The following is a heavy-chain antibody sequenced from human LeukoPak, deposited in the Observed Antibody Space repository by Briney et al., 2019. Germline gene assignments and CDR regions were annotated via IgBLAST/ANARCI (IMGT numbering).Heavy chain of an antibody. CDR3: ARDMYSSSWVWFDP. D-gene: IGHD6-13*01. Sequence: PGGSLRLSCAASGFTFSSYWMSWVRQAPGKGLERVANIKQDGSEKYYVDSVKGRFTISRDNAKNSLYLQMNSLRAEDTAVYYCARDMYSSSWVWFDPWGQGTLLTVSS. CDR2: IKQDGSEK. V-gene: IGHV3-7*01. J-gene: IGHJ5*02. CDR1: GFTFSSYW.